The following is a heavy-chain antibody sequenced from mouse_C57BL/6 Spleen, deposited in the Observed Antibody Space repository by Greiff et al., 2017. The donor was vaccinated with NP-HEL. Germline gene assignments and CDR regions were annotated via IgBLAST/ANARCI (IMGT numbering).Heavy chain of an antibody. J-gene: IGHJ2*01. Sequence: QVQLKQPGAELVKPGASVKLSCKASGYTFTSYWMHWVKQRPGQGLEWIGMIHPNSGSTNYNEKFKSKATLTVDKSSSTAYMQLSSLTSEDSAVYYCARSAPYYYGSSYDYFDYWGQGTTLTVSS. V-gene: IGHV1-64*01. D-gene: IGHD1-1*01. CDR2: IHPNSGST. CDR3: ARSAPYYYGSSYDYFDY. CDR1: GYTFTSYW.